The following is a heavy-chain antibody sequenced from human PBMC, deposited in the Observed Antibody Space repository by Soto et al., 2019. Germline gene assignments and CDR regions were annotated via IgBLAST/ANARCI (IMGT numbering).Heavy chain of an antibody. J-gene: IGHJ4*02. Sequence: PGESLKISCKGSGYSFTTYWIGWVRQMPGKGLEWMGIIYPGDSPTRYSPSFQGQVTISADTSISTAYLQWSSLKASDTAIYYCARHGAYCGGASCPWFDYWGQGTLVTVSS. CDR3: ARHGAYCGGASCPWFDY. CDR1: GYSFTTYW. V-gene: IGHV5-51*01. D-gene: IGHD2-15*01. CDR2: IYPGDSPT.